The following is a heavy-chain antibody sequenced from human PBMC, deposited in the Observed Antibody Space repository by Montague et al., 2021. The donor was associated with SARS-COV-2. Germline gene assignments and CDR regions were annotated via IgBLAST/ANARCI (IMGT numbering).Heavy chain of an antibody. V-gene: IGHV4-39*01. J-gene: IGHJ4*02. CDR2: IYYSGST. CDR1: GGSISSSSYY. D-gene: IGHD3-10*01. CDR3: ARLPDLLLWFGEALDY. Sequence: SETLSLTCTLSGGSISSSSYYWGWICQPPGKGLEWIGSIYYSGSTYYXPSLKSRVTISVDTSKNQFSLKLSSVTAADTAVYYCARLPDLLLWFGEALDYWGQGTLVTVSS.